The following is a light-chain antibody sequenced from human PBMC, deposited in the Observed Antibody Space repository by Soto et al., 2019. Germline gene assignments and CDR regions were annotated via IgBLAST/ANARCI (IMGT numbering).Light chain of an antibody. CDR3: QQYESSRT. CDR1: QSVSSRF. Sequence: EIVLTQSPGTLSLSPGERATLSCRASQSVSSRFLAWYQQKPGQAPKVLIYGATSRATGTPDRFSGSGSGTDFTLTISSLEPEAFGGSYCQQYESSRTFGQGIKVEMK. CDR2: GAT. V-gene: IGKV3-20*01. J-gene: IGKJ1*01.